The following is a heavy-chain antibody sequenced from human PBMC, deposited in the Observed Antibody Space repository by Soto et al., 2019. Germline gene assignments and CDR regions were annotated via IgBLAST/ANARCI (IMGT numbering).Heavy chain of an antibody. D-gene: IGHD5-18*01. J-gene: IGHJ4*02. CDR1: GFTFSPYS. Sequence: GSLRLSCAASGFTFSPYSMNWVRQAPGRGLEWVAFISGSGSPIYYADSVEGRFTISRDNAKNSLYLQMNSLRDEDTAVYYCARVRGHSYGYADYWGQGTQVTV. V-gene: IGHV3-48*02. CDR2: ISGSGSPI. CDR3: ARVRGHSYGYADY.